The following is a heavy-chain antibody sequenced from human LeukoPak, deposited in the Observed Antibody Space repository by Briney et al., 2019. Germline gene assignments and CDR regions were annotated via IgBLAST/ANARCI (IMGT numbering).Heavy chain of an antibody. CDR3: AKVSGYSYGLNYFDY. CDR2: ISSSSSYI. V-gene: IGHV3-21*01. Sequence: GGSLRLSCAASGFTFSSYSMNWVRQAPGKGLEWVSSISSSSSYIYYADSVKGRFTISRDNAKNSLYLQMNSLRAEDTAVYYCAKVSGYSYGLNYFDYWGQGTLVTVSS. J-gene: IGHJ4*02. CDR1: GFTFSSYS. D-gene: IGHD5-18*01.